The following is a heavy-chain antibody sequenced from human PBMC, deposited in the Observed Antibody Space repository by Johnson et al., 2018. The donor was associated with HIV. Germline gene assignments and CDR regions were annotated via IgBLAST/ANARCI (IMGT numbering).Heavy chain of an antibody. Sequence: QVQLVESGGGLVKPGGSLRLSCAASGFTFSNAWMSWVRQAPGKGLEWVGFISFDGSNTHYADSVRGRFTISRDNSKNTLYLQMNSLRAEDTAVYYCAKDFDEGQQWLIGAFDIWGQGTVVAVSS. V-gene: IGHV3-30*18. CDR2: ISFDGSNT. J-gene: IGHJ3*02. D-gene: IGHD6-19*01. CDR1: GFTFSNAW. CDR3: AKDFDEGQQWLIGAFDI.